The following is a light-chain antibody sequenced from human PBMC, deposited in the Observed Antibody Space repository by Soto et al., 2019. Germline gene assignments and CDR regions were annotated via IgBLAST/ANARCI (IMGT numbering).Light chain of an antibody. J-gene: IGLJ1*01. V-gene: IGLV2-14*01. Sequence: QSALTQPASVSGSPGQSITISCTGTSSDVGGYNYVSWYQQHPGKAPKLMIYEVSNRPSGVPNRFSGSKSDSSASLTISGLPAEDEADYYCSSYTPSRNTYVVGTGTKVTVL. CDR1: SSDVGGYNY. CDR3: SSYTPSRNTYV. CDR2: EVS.